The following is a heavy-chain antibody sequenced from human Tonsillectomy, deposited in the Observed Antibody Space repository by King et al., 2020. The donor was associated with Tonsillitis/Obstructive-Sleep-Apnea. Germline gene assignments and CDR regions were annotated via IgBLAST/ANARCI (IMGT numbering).Heavy chain of an antibody. J-gene: IGHJ4*02. CDR3: ITEGPTPDY. Sequence: VQLVESGGGLVKPGESLRVSCAASGLTFSKAWMNWVRQAPGKGLEWVGRIKSKSDGGTTDYGPAVKGRFTISRDDSRNTMYLQMNSLTTEDTGVYYCITEGPTPDYWGQGTLVTVSS. V-gene: IGHV3-15*01. CDR2: IKSKSDGGTT. CDR1: GLTFSKAW.